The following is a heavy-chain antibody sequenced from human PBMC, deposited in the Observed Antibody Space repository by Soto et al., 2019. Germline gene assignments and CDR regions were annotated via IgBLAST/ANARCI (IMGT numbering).Heavy chain of an antibody. CDR1: GGSISSGGYS. D-gene: IGHD2-15*01. CDR2: IYHSGST. V-gene: IGHV4-30-2*01. CDR3: DRNTVVTKKGTNWFDP. Sequence: PSETLSLTCAVSGGSISSGGYSWSWIRQPPGKGLEWIGYIYHSGSTYYNPSLKSRVTISVDRSKNQFSLKLSSVTAADTAVYYCDRNTVVTKKGTNWFDPWGQGTLVTVSS. J-gene: IGHJ5*02.